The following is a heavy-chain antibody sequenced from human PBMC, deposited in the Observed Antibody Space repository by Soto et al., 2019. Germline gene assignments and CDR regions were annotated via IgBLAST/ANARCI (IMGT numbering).Heavy chain of an antibody. D-gene: IGHD6-25*01. J-gene: IGHJ4*02. CDR1: GGSISSSSYY. CDR3: ASHGVAALQFDY. CDR2: IYYSGST. Sequence: ETPSLTCTVSGGSISSSSYYWCWIRQPPGKGLEWIETIYYSGSTYYNPSLKSRVTISVDTSKNQFSLKLHSVTAADTAVYYCASHGVAALQFDYWGQGTLVTVSS. V-gene: IGHV4-39*01.